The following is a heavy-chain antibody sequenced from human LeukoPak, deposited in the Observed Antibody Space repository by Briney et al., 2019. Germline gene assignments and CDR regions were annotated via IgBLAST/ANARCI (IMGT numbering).Heavy chain of an antibody. Sequence: GSLRLSCAASGFPFSSYAMHWVCQAPGKGLEWVAVISYDGSNKYYADSVKGRFTISRDNSKNTLYLQMNSLRAEGTAVYYCARDFYGGLDYWGQGTLVTVSS. CDR2: ISYDGSNK. J-gene: IGHJ4*02. V-gene: IGHV3-30-3*01. CDR3: ARDFYGGLDY. CDR1: GFPFSSYA. D-gene: IGHD4-23*01.